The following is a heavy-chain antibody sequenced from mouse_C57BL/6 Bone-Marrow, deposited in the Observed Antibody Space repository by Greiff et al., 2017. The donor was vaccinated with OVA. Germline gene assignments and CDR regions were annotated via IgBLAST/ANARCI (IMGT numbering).Heavy chain of an antibody. CDR2: IDPENGDT. Sequence: VQLQQSGAELVRPGASVKLSCTASGFNIKDDYMHWVKQRPEQGLEWIGWIDPENGDTEYASKFQGKATITADTSSNTAYLQLSSLTSEDTAVYYCTTPIYYGNFWGQGTLVTVSA. J-gene: IGHJ3*01. V-gene: IGHV14-4*01. D-gene: IGHD2-1*01. CDR1: GFNIKDDY. CDR3: TTPIYYGNF.